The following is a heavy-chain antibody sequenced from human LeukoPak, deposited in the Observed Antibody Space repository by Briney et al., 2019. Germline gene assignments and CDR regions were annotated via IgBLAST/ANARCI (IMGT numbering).Heavy chain of an antibody. CDR1: NDPMSSDYF. J-gene: IGHJ6*03. V-gene: IGHV4-38-2*02. CDR3: AREREYYYMDV. CDR2: VSHSGDT. Sequence: PSETLSLTCTVSNDPMSSDYFWAWIRQAPGKGLDYLGSVSHSGDTFYNPSLKTRVSISVDTSKNLFSLKLTSVTAADTAIYYCAREREYYYMDVWGKGTTVSVSS.